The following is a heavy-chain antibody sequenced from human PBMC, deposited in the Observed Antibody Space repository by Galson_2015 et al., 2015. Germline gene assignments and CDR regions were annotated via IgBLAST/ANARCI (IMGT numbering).Heavy chain of an antibody. CDR3: ARGNCSSGVCYTGWFDS. CDR1: GDTFRTSS. Sequence: SVKVSCKASGDTFRTSSITWVRQAPGQGLQWMGRGIPFISLTNYAQNFQGRVTITADKSTSTAYMELTSLRSEDTAVYFCARGNCSSGVCYTGWFDSWGQGALVTVSS. D-gene: IGHD2-8*01. V-gene: IGHV1-69*04. J-gene: IGHJ5*01. CDR2: GIPFISLT.